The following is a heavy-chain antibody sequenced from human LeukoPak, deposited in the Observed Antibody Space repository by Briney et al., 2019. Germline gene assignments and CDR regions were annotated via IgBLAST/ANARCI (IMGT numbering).Heavy chain of an antibody. CDR3: ARHPRDYYGPNWFDP. J-gene: IGHJ5*02. Sequence: SQTLSLTCTVSGGSISSSSYYWGWIRQPPGKGLEWIGSIYYSGSTYYNPSLKSRVTISVDTSKNQFSLKLSSVTAADTAVYYCARHPRDYYGPNWFDPWGQGTLVTVSS. CDR2: IYYSGST. D-gene: IGHD3-10*01. V-gene: IGHV4-39*01. CDR1: GGSISSSSYY.